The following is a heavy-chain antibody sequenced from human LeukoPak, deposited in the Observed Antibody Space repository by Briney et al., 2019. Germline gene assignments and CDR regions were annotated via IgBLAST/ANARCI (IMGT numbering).Heavy chain of an antibody. CDR2: ISYDGSNK. J-gene: IGHJ3*02. Sequence: GRSLRLPCAASGFTFSSYAMHWVRQAPGKGLEWVAVISYDGSNKYYADSVKGRFTISRDNSKNTLYLQMNSLRAEDTAVYYCARPKLRYFDWYDAFDIWGQGTMVTVSS. CDR1: GFTFSSYA. D-gene: IGHD3-9*01. V-gene: IGHV3-30*04. CDR3: ARPKLRYFDWYDAFDI.